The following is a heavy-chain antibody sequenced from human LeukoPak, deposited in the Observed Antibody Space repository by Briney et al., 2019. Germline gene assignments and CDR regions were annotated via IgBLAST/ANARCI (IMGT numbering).Heavy chain of an antibody. D-gene: IGHD3-3*01. CDR3: ARLGVAGFDY. CDR1: GFTIDDYR. Sequence: GGSLRLSCAASGFTIDDYRMSWVRQAPGKGLEWVANIKEDVSDKYYVDSVKGRFTISRDNAKNSLYLQMSRLRAEDTAVYYCARLGVAGFDYWGQGILVTVSS. V-gene: IGHV3-7*03. CDR2: IKEDVSDK. J-gene: IGHJ4*02.